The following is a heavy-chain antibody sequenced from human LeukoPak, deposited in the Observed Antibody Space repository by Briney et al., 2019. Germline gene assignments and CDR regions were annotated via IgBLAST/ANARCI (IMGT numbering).Heavy chain of an antibody. CDR1: GFTFDDCA. CDR3: AKDSLSPVTGSIHSHFDS. D-gene: IGHD6-19*01. CDR2: INWNGDAV. J-gene: IGHJ4*02. V-gene: IGHV3-9*01. Sequence: QAGGSLRLSCVASGFTFDDCAMHWVRQAPGKGLEWVSSINWNGDAVAYADSVKGQFTISRDNAKNSLYLQMNSLRVEDTALYYCAKDSLSPVTGSIHSHFDSWGQGTLVTVSS.